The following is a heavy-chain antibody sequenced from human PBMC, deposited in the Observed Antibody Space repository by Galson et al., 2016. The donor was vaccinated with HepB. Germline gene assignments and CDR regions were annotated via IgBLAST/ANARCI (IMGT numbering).Heavy chain of an antibody. Sequence: SLRLSCAASGFIFSTYGMHWVRQIPGKGLEWVAVIWSDGDNKFYADSVRGRFTVSRDNSKNTLHLQMDSLRAEDTGVYYCARDILPLIVPAAGFDSWGQGTLVTV. J-gene: IGHJ4*02. CDR1: GFIFSTYG. CDR3: ARDILPLIVPAAGFDS. D-gene: IGHD2-15*01. V-gene: IGHV3-33*01. CDR2: IWSDGDNK.